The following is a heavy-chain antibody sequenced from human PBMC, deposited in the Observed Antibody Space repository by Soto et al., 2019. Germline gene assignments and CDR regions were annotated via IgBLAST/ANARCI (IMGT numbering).Heavy chain of an antibody. CDR1: GFAFSRFQ. Sequence: AGSLMLSCADSGFAFSRFQLQSVRQAPGKGLECISYISRSGSTAYYASSVEGRFTISRDNGNNSVYLQMDSLRAEDTSLYYCTRAAWFTYLSFYWGQGALVTVSS. CDR2: ISRSGSTA. D-gene: IGHD3-10*01. J-gene: IGHJ4*02. CDR3: TRAAWFTYLSFY. V-gene: IGHV3-48*03.